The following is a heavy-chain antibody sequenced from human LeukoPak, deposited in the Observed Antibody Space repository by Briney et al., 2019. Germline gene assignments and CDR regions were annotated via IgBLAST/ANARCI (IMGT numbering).Heavy chain of an antibody. V-gene: IGHV1-69*13. Sequence: ASLKVSCKASGGTFSSYAISWVRQAPGQGLEWMGGIIPIFGTANYAQKFQGRVTITADESTSTAYMELSSLRSEDTAVYYCASYDSSGYYVYWGQGTLVTVSS. D-gene: IGHD3-22*01. J-gene: IGHJ4*02. CDR1: GGTFSSYA. CDR2: IIPIFGTA. CDR3: ASYDSSGYYVY.